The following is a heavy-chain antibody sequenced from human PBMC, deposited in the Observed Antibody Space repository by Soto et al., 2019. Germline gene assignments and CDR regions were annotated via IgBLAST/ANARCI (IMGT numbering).Heavy chain of an antibody. CDR3: TRYRREAVAGYTLDN. J-gene: IGHJ4*02. CDR1: GGSISSIY. D-gene: IGHD6-13*01. V-gene: IGHV4-59*01. Sequence: KSSETLSLTCTVSGGSISSIYWTWIRQPPGKGLEWIGYVYNSGSTNYNPSLKSRVTISEDTSKSQFSLKVNSMTAADTAVYYCTRYRREAVAGYTLDNWGQGILVTVSS. CDR2: VYNSGST.